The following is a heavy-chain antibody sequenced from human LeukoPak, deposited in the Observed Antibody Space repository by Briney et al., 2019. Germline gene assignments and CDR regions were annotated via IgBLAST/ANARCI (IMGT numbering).Heavy chain of an antibody. CDR3: ARAVTSGGVIVPFDY. CDR2: ISGSGGST. Sequence: GGSLRLSCAASGFTFSSYAMSWVRQAPGKGLEWVSAISGSGGSTYYADSVKGRFTISRDNSKNTLYLQMNSLRAEDTAVYYCARAVTSGGVIVPFDYWGQGTLVTVSS. J-gene: IGHJ4*02. V-gene: IGHV3-23*01. CDR1: GFTFSSYA. D-gene: IGHD3-16*02.